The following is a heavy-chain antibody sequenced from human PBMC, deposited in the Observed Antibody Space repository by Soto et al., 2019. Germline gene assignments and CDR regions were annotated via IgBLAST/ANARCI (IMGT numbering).Heavy chain of an antibody. J-gene: IGHJ6*02. CDR1: GYTFTSYG. V-gene: IGHV1-18*04. CDR3: ARGTPLGSGSALSYYYGMDV. D-gene: IGHD7-27*01. Sequence: GASVKVSCKASGYTFTSYGISWVRQAPGQGLEWMGWISAYNGNTNYAQKLQGRVTMTTDTSTSTAYMELRSLRSDDTAVYYCARGTPLGSGSALSYYYGMDVWGQGTTVTVSS. CDR2: ISAYNGNT.